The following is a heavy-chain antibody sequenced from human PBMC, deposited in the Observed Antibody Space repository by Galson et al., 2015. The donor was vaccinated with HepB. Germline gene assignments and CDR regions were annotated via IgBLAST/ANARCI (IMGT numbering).Heavy chain of an antibody. J-gene: IGHJ4*02. D-gene: IGHD6-19*01. CDR3: ARDRGGWHLWFDY. CDR1: GYTFTGYY. V-gene: IGHV1-2*02. Sequence: SVKVSCKASGYTFTGYYMHWVRQAPGQGLEWMGWINPNSGGTNYAQKFQGRVTMTRDTSISTAYMELSRLRSDDTAVYYCARDRGGWHLWFDYWGQGTLVTVSS. CDR2: INPNSGGT.